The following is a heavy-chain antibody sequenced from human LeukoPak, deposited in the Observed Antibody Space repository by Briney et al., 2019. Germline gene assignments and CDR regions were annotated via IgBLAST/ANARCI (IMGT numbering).Heavy chain of an antibody. D-gene: IGHD3-3*01. Sequence: SETLSLTCAVSGASISSSNYYWGWVRQSPGKGLEWIGNIYSSGNTYYNASLKSRVTMYIDTSKNQFSLKLSSVTAADTAVYYCARHSDFWSGLTFDYWGQGTLVTVSS. V-gene: IGHV4-39*01. CDR2: IYSSGNT. J-gene: IGHJ4*02. CDR3: ARHSDFWSGLTFDY. CDR1: GASISSSNYY.